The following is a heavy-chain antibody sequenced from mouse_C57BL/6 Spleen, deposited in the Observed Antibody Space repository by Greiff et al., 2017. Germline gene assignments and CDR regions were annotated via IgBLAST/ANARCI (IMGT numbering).Heavy chain of an antibody. CDR2: ISYDGSN. CDR1: GYSITSGYY. CDR3: ARFYYDYDGYFDY. V-gene: IGHV3-6*01. Sequence: EVHLVESGPGLVKPSQSLSLTCSVTGYSITSGYYWNWIRQFPGNKLEWMGYISYDGSNNYNPSLKNRISITRDTSKNQFFLKLNSVTTEDTATYYCARFYYDYDGYFDYWGQGTTLTVSS. J-gene: IGHJ2*01. D-gene: IGHD2-4*01.